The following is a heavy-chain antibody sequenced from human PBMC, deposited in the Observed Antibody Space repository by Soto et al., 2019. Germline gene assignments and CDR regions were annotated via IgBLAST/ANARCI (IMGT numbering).Heavy chain of an antibody. J-gene: IGHJ4*02. CDR3: ARVLSLGSTWYFDY. CDR1: ASSITDASC. CDR2: SHHGGGT. V-gene: IGHV4-38-2*02. D-gene: IGHD6-13*01. Sequence: PSETLSLTCTVSASSITDASCWGWIRQPPGKGLEWIGSSHHGGGTYYNPSLKSRVTISVDTSKNQLSLKLTSVAAADAAVYYCARVLSLGSTWYFDYWGQGTQVTVSS.